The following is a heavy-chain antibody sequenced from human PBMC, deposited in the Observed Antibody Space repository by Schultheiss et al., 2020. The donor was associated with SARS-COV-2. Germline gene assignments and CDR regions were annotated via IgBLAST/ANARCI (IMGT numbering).Heavy chain of an antibody. Sequence: GGSLRLSCAASGFTFDDYVMSWVRQAPGKGLEWVSVINWNGGSTGYADSVKGRFTISRDNAKNSLYLQMNSLRAEDTAVYYCARDLVYSRSAPDYWGQGTLVTVSS. J-gene: IGHJ4*02. CDR1: GFTFDDYV. CDR3: ARDLVYSRSAPDY. D-gene: IGHD2-8*01. V-gene: IGHV3-20*04. CDR2: INWNGGST.